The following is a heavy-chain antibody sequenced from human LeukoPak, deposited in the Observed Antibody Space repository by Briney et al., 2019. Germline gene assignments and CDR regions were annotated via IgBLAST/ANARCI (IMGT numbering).Heavy chain of an antibody. CDR1: GFTFSSYG. D-gene: IGHD3-22*01. Sequence: GGSLRLSCAASGFTFSSYGMHWVRQAPGKGLEWVAFIRYDGSNKYYADSVKGRFTISRDNSKNTLYLQMNSLRAEDTAVYYCAKDLDLYHYDSSGYERAFDIWGQGTMVTVSS. CDR2: IRYDGSNK. J-gene: IGHJ3*02. V-gene: IGHV3-30*02. CDR3: AKDLDLYHYDSSGYERAFDI.